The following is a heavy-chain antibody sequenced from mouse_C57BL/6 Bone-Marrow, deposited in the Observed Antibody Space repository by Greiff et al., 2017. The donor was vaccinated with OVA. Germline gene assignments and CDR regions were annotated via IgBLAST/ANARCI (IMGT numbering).Heavy chain of an antibody. V-gene: IGHV14-4*01. CDR2: IDPENGDT. CDR3: TTAYYSNYGLFDY. CDR1: GFNIKDDY. D-gene: IGHD2-5*01. J-gene: IGHJ2*01. Sequence: VQLKESGAELVRPGASVKLSCTASGFNIKDDYMHWVKQRPEQGLEWIGWIDPENGDTDYASKFQGKATITADTSSNTAYLQLSSLTSEDTAVYYGTTAYYSNYGLFDYWGQGTTLTVSS.